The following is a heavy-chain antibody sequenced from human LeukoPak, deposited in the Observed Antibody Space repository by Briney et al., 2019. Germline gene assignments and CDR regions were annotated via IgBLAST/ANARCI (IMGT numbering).Heavy chain of an antibody. J-gene: IGHJ3*02. CDR2: IKSKTDGGTT. D-gene: IGHD3-16*01. CDR3: ITSWGRGAVDI. V-gene: IGHV3-15*01. Sequence: GGSLRLSCAASVFTFSNAWMSRVRQAPGKGLEWVGRIKSKTDGGTTDYAAPVKGRFTISRDDSKNTLYLQLNSLKTEDTALYYCITSWGRGAVDIWGEGTMVTVSS. CDR1: VFTFSNAW.